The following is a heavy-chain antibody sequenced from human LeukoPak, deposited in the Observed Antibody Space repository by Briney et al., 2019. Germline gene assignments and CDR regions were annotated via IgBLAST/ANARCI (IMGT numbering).Heavy chain of an antibody. CDR2: INPSGGST. CDR3: ARDLDYYDSSGYDPG. V-gene: IGHV1-46*01. J-gene: IGHJ4*02. D-gene: IGHD3-22*01. Sequence: ASVKVSCKASGYTFTSYDINWVRQATGQGLEWMGIINPSGGSTSYAQKFQGRVTMTRDTSTSTVYMELSSLRSEDTAVYYCARDLDYYDSSGYDPGWGQGTLVTVSS. CDR1: GYTFTSYD.